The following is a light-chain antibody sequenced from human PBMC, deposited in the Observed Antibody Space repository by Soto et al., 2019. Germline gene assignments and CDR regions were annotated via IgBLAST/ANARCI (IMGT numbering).Light chain of an antibody. CDR1: QSVSSY. CDR2: DAS. J-gene: IGKJ5*01. Sequence: EIVLTQSPATLSLSPGERATLSCRASQSVSSYLAWYQQKPGQAPRLLIYDASNRATGIPARFSGSGSGTDFTLTTSSLEPEDFAVYYCQHRSNWPITFGQATRLEIK. CDR3: QHRSNWPIT. V-gene: IGKV3-11*01.